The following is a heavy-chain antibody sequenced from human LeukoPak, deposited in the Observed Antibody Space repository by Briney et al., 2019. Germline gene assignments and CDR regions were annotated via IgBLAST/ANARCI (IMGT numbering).Heavy chain of an antibody. Sequence: GESLKISCKGSGYSFTSYWIGWVRQMPGKGLEWMGIIYPGDSDTRYSPSFQGQVTVSADKSISTAYLQWSSLKASDTAMYYCARYYYGSGRGANWFDPWGQGTLVTVSS. CDR3: ARYYYGSGRGANWFDP. CDR1: GYSFTSYW. V-gene: IGHV5-51*01. D-gene: IGHD3-10*01. CDR2: IYPGDSDT. J-gene: IGHJ5*02.